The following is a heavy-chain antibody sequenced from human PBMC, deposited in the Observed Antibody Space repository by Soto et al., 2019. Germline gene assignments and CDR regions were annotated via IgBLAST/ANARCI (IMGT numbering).Heavy chain of an antibody. CDR1: GGSISSGDYY. J-gene: IGHJ6*02. D-gene: IGHD1-26*01. V-gene: IGHV4-30-4*01. CDR3: AREEVGAITSYYYYYGMDV. Sequence: SETLSLTCTVSGGSISSGDYYWSWIRQPPGKGLEWIGYIYYSGSTYYNPSLKSRVTISVDTSKNQFSLKLSSVTAADTAVYYCAREEVGAITSYYYYYGMDVWGQGTTVTVSS. CDR2: IYYSGST.